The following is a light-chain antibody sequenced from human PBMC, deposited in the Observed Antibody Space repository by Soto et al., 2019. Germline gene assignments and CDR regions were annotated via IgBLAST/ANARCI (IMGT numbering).Light chain of an antibody. CDR2: DAS. CDR1: QSVSSY. J-gene: IGKJ4*01. V-gene: IGKV3-11*01. CDR3: QQRSKPFT. Sequence: EIVLTQSPATLSLSPGERATLSCRASQSVSSYLAWYQQKPGQAPRLLIYDASNRATGIPARFSGSGSGTDFTLTISSLEPEDFAVYYCQQRSKPFTFGGGTKVEIK.